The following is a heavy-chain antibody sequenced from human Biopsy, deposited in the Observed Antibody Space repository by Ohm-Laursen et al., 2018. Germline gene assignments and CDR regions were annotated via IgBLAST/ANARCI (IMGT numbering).Heavy chain of an antibody. Sequence: PVTLSLPRPISGESLKSSHWRWIRQAPGKALEGSGIISNSGNTNYNPSLKSRVTISADTSKNQFSLKLGSVTVADTAVFYCARRGSGGRSFDYWGQGSLVTVSS. CDR2: ISNSGNT. CDR1: GESLKSSH. J-gene: IGHJ4*02. V-gene: IGHV4-59*08. CDR3: ARRGSGGRSFDY. D-gene: IGHD2-15*01.